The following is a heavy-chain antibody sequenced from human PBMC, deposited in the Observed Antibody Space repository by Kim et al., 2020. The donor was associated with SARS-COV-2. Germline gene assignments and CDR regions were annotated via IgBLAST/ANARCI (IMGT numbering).Heavy chain of an antibody. Sequence: DTNYADSVRGRFTISRDNAKNSLYLQMSSLRAEDTAVYYCAGYPGDASYWGQGTLVTVSS. V-gene: IGHV3-11*03. J-gene: IGHJ4*02. D-gene: IGHD7-27*01. CDR3: AGYPGDASY. CDR2: DT.